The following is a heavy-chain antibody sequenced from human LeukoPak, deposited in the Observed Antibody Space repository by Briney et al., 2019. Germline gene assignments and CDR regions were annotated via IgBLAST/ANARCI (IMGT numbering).Heavy chain of an antibody. CDR1: GGTFSSYA. Sequence: GASVKVSCKASGGTFSSYAISWVRQAPGQGLEWMGGIIPIFGTANYAQKFQGRVTITADESTSTAYMELSSLRSEDTGVYYCARGNQQLPRSTPDYWGQGTLVTVSS. CDR2: IIPIFGTA. J-gene: IGHJ4*02. V-gene: IGHV1-69*13. CDR3: ARGNQQLPRSTPDY. D-gene: IGHD2-2*01.